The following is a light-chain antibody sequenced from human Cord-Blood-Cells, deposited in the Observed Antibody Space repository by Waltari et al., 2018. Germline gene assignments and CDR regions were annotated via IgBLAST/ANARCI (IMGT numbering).Light chain of an antibody. V-gene: IGKV3-11*01. CDR1: QSVSSY. CDR2: DAS. Sequence: ELVLPQSPATLSLSPGERATLSCRASQSVSSYVAWYQQKPGQAPRLLIYDASNRATGIPARFSGSGSGTDFTLTISSLEPEDFAVYYCQQRSNWPPLTFGGGTKVEIK. CDR3: QQRSNWPPLT. J-gene: IGKJ4*01.